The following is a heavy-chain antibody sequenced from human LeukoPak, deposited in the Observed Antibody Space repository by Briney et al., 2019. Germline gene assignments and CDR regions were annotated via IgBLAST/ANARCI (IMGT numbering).Heavy chain of an antibody. CDR2: ISSSGSTI. J-gene: IGHJ4*02. CDR1: GFTFSDYY. CDR3: ARDSKLSRDGYTFDY. D-gene: IGHD5-24*01. V-gene: IGHV3-11*01. Sequence: GGSLRLSCAASGFTFSDYYMSWIRQAPGKGLEWVSYISSSGSTIYYADSVKGRITISRDNAKNSLYLQMNSLRAEDTAVYHCARDSKLSRDGYTFDYWGQGTLVTVSS.